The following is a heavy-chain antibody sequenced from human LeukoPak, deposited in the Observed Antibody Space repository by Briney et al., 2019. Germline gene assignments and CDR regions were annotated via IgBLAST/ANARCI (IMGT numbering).Heavy chain of an antibody. V-gene: IGHV1-8*02. CDR3: ARMATIAVAGIDY. CDR2: MNPNSGNT. Sequence: ASVKVSCKASGYTFASYDINWVRQATGQGLEWMGWMNPNSGNTGYAQKFQGRVTMTRDTSTSTVYMELSSLRSEDTAVYYCARMATIAVAGIDYWGQGTLVTVSS. D-gene: IGHD6-19*01. CDR1: GYTFASYD. J-gene: IGHJ4*02.